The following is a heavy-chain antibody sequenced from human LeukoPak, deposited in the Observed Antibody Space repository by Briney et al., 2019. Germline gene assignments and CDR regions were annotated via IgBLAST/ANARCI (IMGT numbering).Heavy chain of an antibody. CDR3: ARDGARTPIL. J-gene: IGHJ6*02. CDR1: GFTFSNSW. CDR2: IKQDGSEK. V-gene: IGHV3-7*01. D-gene: IGHD4-23*01. Sequence: GGSLRLSCAASGFTFSNSWMSWVRQAPGKGLEWVANIKQDGSEKFYVDSVKGRFTISRDNAKNSVFLQINSLRDEDTAVYYCARDGARTPILWGQGTTVTVSS.